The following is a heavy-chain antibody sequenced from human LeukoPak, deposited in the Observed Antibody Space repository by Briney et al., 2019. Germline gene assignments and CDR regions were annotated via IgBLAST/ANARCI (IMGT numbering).Heavy chain of an antibody. J-gene: IGHJ4*02. V-gene: IGHV4-39*07. D-gene: IGHD5-24*01. Sequence: KSSETLSLTCTVSGGSISSSTYYWSWIRQSPGKGLEWIGSIYYSGSTYYNPSLKRRVTISVDTSKNQFSLKMNSVTAADTALYYCARAPRWLQDYFNSWGQGTLVTVSS. CDR1: GGSISSSTYY. CDR3: ARAPRWLQDYFNS. CDR2: IYYSGST.